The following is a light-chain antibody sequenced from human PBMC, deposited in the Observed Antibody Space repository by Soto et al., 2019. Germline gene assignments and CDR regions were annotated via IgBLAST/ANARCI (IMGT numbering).Light chain of an antibody. V-gene: IGKV3-20*01. CDR3: HQYGRSPPWT. Sequence: EIVLTQSPGTLSLSPGERVTLSCRASQRFSTFFLAWYQQKPGQAPRLLIYSASSRPTGIPDRFTGSGSGTDFTLTISRLEPEDSAVYYCHQYGRSPPWTFGQGTKVDIK. CDR1: QRFSTFF. CDR2: SAS. J-gene: IGKJ1*01.